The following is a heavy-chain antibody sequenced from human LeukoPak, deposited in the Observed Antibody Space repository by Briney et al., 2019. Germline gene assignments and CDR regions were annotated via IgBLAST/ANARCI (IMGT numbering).Heavy chain of an antibody. V-gene: IGHV3-48*01. D-gene: IGHD2-2*01. CDR3: AKLSSCSTTSCLHH. Sequence: PGGSLRLSCAASGFTFSSYSMNWVRQAPGKGLEWVSYISSSSSTIYYADSVKGRFTISRDNSKNTLSLQMNSLRAEDTALYYCAKLSSCSTTSCLHHWGQGALVTVSS. CDR2: ISSSSSTI. CDR1: GFTFSSYS. J-gene: IGHJ5*02.